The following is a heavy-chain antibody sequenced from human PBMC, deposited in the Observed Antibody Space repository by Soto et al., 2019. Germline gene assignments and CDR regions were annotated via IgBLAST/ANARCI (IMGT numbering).Heavy chain of an antibody. J-gene: IGHJ4*02. CDR1: GFTFSDHY. Sequence: GGSLRLSCAASGFTFSDHYMDWVRLAPGKGLEWVGRIKNKANNYITQYAASVKGRFTISRDDSKNSLYLQMDSLKTEDTAVYFCSTRVNIVTTRTDYWGQGSLVTVSS. CDR2: IKNKANNYIT. D-gene: IGHD5-12*01. CDR3: STRVNIVTTRTDY. V-gene: IGHV3-72*01.